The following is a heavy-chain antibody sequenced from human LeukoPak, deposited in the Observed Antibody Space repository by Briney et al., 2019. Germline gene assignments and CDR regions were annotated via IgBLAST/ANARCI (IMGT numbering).Heavy chain of an antibody. CDR2: IFYSGST. J-gene: IGHJ4*02. D-gene: IGHD4-17*01. Sequence: SETLSLTCTVSGGSISSYCWSWIRQPPGKGLEWVGYIFYSGSTNYNPSLKSRVTISVDTSKNQFSLKLSSVTAADTAVYYCARLPTVTFFDYWGQGTLVTVSS. CDR3: ARLPTVTFFDY. V-gene: IGHV4-59*08. CDR1: GGSISSYC.